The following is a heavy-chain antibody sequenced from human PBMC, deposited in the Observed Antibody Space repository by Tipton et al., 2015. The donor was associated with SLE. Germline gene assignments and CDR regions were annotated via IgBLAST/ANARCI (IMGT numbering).Heavy chain of an antibody. J-gene: IGHJ3*02. D-gene: IGHD5-24*01. Sequence: TLSLTCAVSGYSINSGYYWGWIRQPPGKGLEWIGYIYYSGSTNYNPSLKSRVTISVDTSKNQFSLKLSSVTAADTAVYYCARLRRDGYNFDAFDIWGQGTMVTVSS. V-gene: IGHV4-61*01. CDR3: ARLRRDGYNFDAFDI. CDR2: IYYSGST. CDR1: GYSINSGYY.